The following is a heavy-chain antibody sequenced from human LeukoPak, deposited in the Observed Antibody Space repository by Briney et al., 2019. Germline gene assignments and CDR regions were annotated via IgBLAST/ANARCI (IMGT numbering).Heavy chain of an antibody. J-gene: IGHJ4*02. CDR2: IYHSGST. D-gene: IGHD3-3*01. CDR3: ARQVHDFWSGYYEYYFDY. CDR1: GYSISSGYY. Sequence: KPSETLSLTCAVSGYSISSGYYWGWIRQPPGKGLEWIGSIYHSGSTYYNPSLKSRVTISVDTSENQFSLKLSSVTAADTAVYYCARQVHDFWSGYYEYYFDYWGQGTLVTVSS. V-gene: IGHV4-38-2*01.